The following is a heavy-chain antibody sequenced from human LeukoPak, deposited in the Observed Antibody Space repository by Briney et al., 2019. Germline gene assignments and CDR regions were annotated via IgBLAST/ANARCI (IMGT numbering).Heavy chain of an antibody. V-gene: IGHV4-38-2*02. J-gene: IGHJ4*02. CDR3: ARTVDAYNPHFFDY. CDR2: IYHSGST. Sequence: PSDTLFLTCTVSGYSISSGYFWGWIRQPPGKALEWIGSIYHSGSTYYNPSLKSRVTISLDTSKNQFSLKLSSVTAADRAVYYCARTVDAYNPHFFDYWGQGTLVTVSS. CDR1: GYSISSGYF. D-gene: IGHD5-24*01.